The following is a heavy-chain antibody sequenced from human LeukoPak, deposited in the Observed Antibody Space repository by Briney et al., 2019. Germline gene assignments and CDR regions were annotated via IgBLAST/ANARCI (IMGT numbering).Heavy chain of an antibody. D-gene: IGHD1-1*01. CDR3: VRDGGYNWNDVAFDI. J-gene: IGHJ3*02. V-gene: IGHV1-3*01. CDR2: INAGNGNT. Sequence: GASVKVSCKASGYTFTSYAMHWVRQAPGQRLEWMGWINAGNGNTKYSQKFQGRVTITRDTSASTAYMELSSLRSEDTAVYYCVRDGGYNWNDVAFDIWGQGTMVTVSS. CDR1: GYTFTSYA.